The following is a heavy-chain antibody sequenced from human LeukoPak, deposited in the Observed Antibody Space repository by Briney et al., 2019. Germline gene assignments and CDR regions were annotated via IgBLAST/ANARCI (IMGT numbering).Heavy chain of an antibody. Sequence: SETLSLTCAVYGGSFGGYYWSWIRQPPGKGLEWIGEINHSGSTNYNPSLKSRVTISVDTSKNQFSLKLSSVTAADTAVYYCARGVTTVVTNFDYWGQGTLVTVSS. CDR3: ARGVTTVVTNFDY. V-gene: IGHV4-34*01. CDR1: GGSFGGYY. CDR2: INHSGST. D-gene: IGHD4-23*01. J-gene: IGHJ4*02.